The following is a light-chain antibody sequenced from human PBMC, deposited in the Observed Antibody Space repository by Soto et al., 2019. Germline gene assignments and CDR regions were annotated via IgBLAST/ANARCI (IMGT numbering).Light chain of an antibody. V-gene: IGKV3-11*01. Sequence: EIVLTQSPATLSLSPGERATLSCRASQSVSSYLAWYQQKPGQAPRLLIYDASNRATGLPARFSGSGSGKDFTLNISSLAPEAFAVYYCQQRSYWPPTFGQGTKLEIK. CDR1: QSVSSY. CDR2: DAS. CDR3: QQRSYWPPT. J-gene: IGKJ2*01.